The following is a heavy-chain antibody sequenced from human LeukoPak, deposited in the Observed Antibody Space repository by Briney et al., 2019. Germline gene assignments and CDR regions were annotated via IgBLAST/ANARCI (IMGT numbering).Heavy chain of an antibody. D-gene: IGHD2/OR15-2a*01. V-gene: IGHV3-30*02. CDR2: IQHDGTNK. CDR3: AKNCFYGPGDYYMDV. Sequence: GGSLRLSCAASGFTFSSYGVHWVRQAPGKGLEWVAFIQHDGTNKYYADSVKGRFTISRDNSGNTVYLQMSSLRGEDTAVYYCAKNCFYGPGDYYMDVWGKGTTVTVSS. J-gene: IGHJ6*03. CDR1: GFTFSSYG.